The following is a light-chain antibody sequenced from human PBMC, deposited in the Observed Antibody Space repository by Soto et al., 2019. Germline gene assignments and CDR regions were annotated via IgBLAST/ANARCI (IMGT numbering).Light chain of an antibody. CDR3: QQYNSYLWT. CDR2: DAS. J-gene: IGKJ1*01. Sequence: DIQMTQSPSTLSASVGDRVTITCRASQSISGWLAWYQQKPGKAPQLLIYDASSLESGVPSRFTGSRSGTEFTLTISSLQPDDFATYYCQQYNSYLWTFGQGTKVDNK. V-gene: IGKV1-5*01. CDR1: QSISGW.